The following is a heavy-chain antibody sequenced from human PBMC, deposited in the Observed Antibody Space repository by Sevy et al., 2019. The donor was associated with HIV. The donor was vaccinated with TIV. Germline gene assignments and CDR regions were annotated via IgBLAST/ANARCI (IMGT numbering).Heavy chain of an antibody. J-gene: IGHJ6*02. D-gene: IGHD6-13*01. CDR3: ARDGAAAGTGAIYYYYGMDV. Sequence: GGSLRLSCAAYGFTFSSYGMQWVRQAPGKGLEWVAVIWYEGSNKYYADTVKGRFTISRENSKNTQYLQMNSLRAEDTAVYYCARDGAAAGTGAIYYYYGMDVWGQGTTVTVSS. V-gene: IGHV3-33*01. CDR1: GFTFSSYG. CDR2: IWYEGSNK.